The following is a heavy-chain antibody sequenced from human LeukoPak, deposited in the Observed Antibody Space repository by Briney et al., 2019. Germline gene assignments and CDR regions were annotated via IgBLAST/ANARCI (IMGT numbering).Heavy chain of an antibody. V-gene: IGHV3-21*01. Sequence: GGSLRLSCAASGFTFSSYSMNWVRQAPGKGLEWVSSISSSSSYIYYADSVKGRFTISRDNAKNSLYLQMNSLRAEDTAVYYCARVVTTVPRGAFDIWGQGTMVTVSS. J-gene: IGHJ3*02. CDR1: GFTFSSYS. D-gene: IGHD4-17*01. CDR2: ISSSSSYI. CDR3: ARVVTTVPRGAFDI.